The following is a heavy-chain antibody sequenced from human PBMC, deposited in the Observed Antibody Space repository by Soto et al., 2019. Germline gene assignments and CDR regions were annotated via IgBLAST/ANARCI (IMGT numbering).Heavy chain of an antibody. CDR3: ARDPHEFWTSYWFDP. D-gene: IGHD3-3*01. CDR1: GYTFSGYY. J-gene: IGHJ5*02. Sequence: ASVKVSCKASGYTFSGYYMHWVRQAPGQGLELMGWISAYDGKTTYAEKFQGRVTLTTDTSTSTAYMELRSLRSDDTAIYYCARDPHEFWTSYWFDPWGQGTPVTVSS. CDR2: ISAYDGKT. V-gene: IGHV1-18*01.